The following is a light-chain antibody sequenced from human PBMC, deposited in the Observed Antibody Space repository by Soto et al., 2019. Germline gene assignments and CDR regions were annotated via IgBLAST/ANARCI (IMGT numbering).Light chain of an antibody. CDR1: QSISSW. CDR3: QQYNSYSRWT. V-gene: IGKV1-5*03. CDR2: KAS. J-gene: IGKJ1*01. Sequence: DIQMTQSPSTLSASVGDRVTITCRASQSISSWLAWYQQKPGKAPKLLIYKASSLESGVPSRFSGSGSGTEFTPTISSLQPDDFATYYCQQYNSYSRWTFGQGTKVDIK.